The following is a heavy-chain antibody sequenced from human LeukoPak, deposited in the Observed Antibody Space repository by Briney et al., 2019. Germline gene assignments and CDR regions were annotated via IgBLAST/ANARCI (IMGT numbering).Heavy chain of an antibody. CDR2: ISSSTNTI. CDR3: ARVGPMGAAAGTGYFQH. CDR1: GFPFTLYN. J-gene: IGHJ1*01. V-gene: IGHV3-48*01. Sequence: GGSLRLSCEVSGFPFTLYNMNWVRQAPGKGLEWLSYISSSTNTIYYADSVKGRFTISRDNAKNSLYLQMNSLRAEDTAVYYCARVGPMGAAAGTGYFQHWGQGTLVTVSS. D-gene: IGHD6-13*01.